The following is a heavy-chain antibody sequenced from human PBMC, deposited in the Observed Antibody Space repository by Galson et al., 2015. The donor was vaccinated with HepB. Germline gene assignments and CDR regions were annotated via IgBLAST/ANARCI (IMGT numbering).Heavy chain of an antibody. J-gene: IGHJ4*02. V-gene: IGHV1-3*01. CDR2: INAGNGNT. Sequence: SVKVSCKASGYTFTSYAMHWVRQAPGQRLEWMGWINAGNGNTKYSQKFQGRVTITRDTSASTAYMELSSLRSEDTAVYYCARVGKGTVSFDYWGQGTLVTVSS. CDR3: ARVGKGTVSFDY. CDR1: GYTFTSYA. D-gene: IGHD4-17*01.